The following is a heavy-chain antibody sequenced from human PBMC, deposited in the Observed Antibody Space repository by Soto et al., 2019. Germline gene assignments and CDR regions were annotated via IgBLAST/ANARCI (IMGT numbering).Heavy chain of an antibody. Sequence: EVQLSESGGALVQPGGSLRLSSAASGFTFSSNALTWVRQGPGKGLEWVSGISGSGGSTFYADSVKGRFTVSRDNSKNTLYLQMNNLRAEDTAVYYCAKGRLGCSGGSCYSDFDYWGQGALVTVSS. CDR2: ISGSGGST. CDR3: AKGRLGCSGGSCYSDFDY. J-gene: IGHJ4*02. V-gene: IGHV3-23*01. CDR1: GFTFSSNA. D-gene: IGHD2-15*01.